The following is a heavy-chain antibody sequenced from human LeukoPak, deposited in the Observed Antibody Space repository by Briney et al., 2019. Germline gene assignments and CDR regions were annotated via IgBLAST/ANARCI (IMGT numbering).Heavy chain of an antibody. Sequence: PSETLSLTCTVSGVSISGYYWXXXRQPPGKGXXXXXXXXYSGSSNYNPSLKSRVTISVDTSKNQFALNLTSVTAADTAEYYCARDSPMVRGLIGYFDLWGRGTLVTVSS. D-gene: IGHD3-10*01. V-gene: IGHV4-59*01. CDR1: GVSISGYY. J-gene: IGHJ2*01. CDR2: XXYSGSS. CDR3: ARDSPMVRGLIGYFDL.